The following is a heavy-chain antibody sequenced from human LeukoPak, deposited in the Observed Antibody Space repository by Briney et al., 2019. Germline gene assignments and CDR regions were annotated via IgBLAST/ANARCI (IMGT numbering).Heavy chain of an antibody. D-gene: IGHD2-21*02. J-gene: IGHJ5*02. Sequence: PSETLSLTCTVSGGSISSYYWSWIRQPAGKGLEWIGRINTSGSTNYNPSLKSRVTMSVDTSKNHFSLKLNSVTAADTAVYYCARVVVTAMFDWFDPWGQGTLVTVSS. CDR1: GGSISSYY. CDR2: INTSGST. V-gene: IGHV4-4*07. CDR3: ARVVVTAMFDWFDP.